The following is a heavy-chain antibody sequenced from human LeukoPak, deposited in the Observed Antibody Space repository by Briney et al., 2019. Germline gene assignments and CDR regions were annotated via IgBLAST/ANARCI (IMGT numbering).Heavy chain of an antibody. Sequence: SGGSLRLSCAASGFTFSDYYMHWVRQAPGKGLECVSAISSSSTYIYYADSVKGRFTISRDNANNSLYLQMNSLRAEDTAVYYCAGVGGLPDYWGQGTLVTVSS. CDR3: AGVGGLPDY. CDR1: GFTFSDYY. CDR2: ISSSSTYI. J-gene: IGHJ4*02. V-gene: IGHV3-21*01. D-gene: IGHD5-12*01.